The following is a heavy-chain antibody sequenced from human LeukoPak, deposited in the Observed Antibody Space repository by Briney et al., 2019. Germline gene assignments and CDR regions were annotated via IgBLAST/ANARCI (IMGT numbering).Heavy chain of an antibody. V-gene: IGHV4-39*07. J-gene: IGHJ5*02. D-gene: IGHD6-13*01. CDR3: ARDLRSGYSSSWYGPHWFDP. CDR2: IYYSGST. Sequence: SETLSLTCTVSGGSISSSSYYWGWIRQPPGKGLEWIGSIYYSGSTYYNPSLKSRVTISVDTSKNQFSLKLSSVTAADTAVYYCARDLRSGYSSSWYGPHWFDPWGQGTLVTVSS. CDR1: GGSISSSSYY.